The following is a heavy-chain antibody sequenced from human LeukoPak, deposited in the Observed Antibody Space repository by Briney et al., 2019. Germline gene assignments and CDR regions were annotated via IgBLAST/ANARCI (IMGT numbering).Heavy chain of an antibody. J-gene: IGHJ4*02. D-gene: IGHD3-10*01. CDR1: GGSISNSY. Sequence: SETLSLTCTVSGGSISNSYWSWIRQPPGKGLEWIGFVYYSGTTNYNPSLKSRVTISVDTSKNQFSLKLSSVTAADTAVYYCARLADYYGSGSYGYYFDYWGQGTLVTVSS. CDR3: ARLADYYGSGSYGYYFDY. CDR2: VYYSGTT. V-gene: IGHV4-59*08.